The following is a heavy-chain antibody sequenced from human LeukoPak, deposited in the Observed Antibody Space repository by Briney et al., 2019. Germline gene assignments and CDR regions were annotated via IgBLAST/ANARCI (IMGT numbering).Heavy chain of an antibody. CDR2: IKQDGSEK. CDR1: GFTFSSYW. J-gene: IGHJ4*02. D-gene: IGHD6-13*01. CDR3: ARVGGSSSWYDLNFDY. Sequence: PGGSLRLSCAASGFTFSSYWMSWVRQAPGKGLEWVANIKQDGSEKYYVDSVKGRFTISRDNAKNSLYLQMNSLRAEDTAVYYCARVGGSSSWYDLNFDYWGQGTLVTVSS. V-gene: IGHV3-7*03.